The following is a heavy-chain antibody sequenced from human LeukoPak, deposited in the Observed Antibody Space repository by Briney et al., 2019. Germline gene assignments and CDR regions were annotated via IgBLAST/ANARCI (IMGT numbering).Heavy chain of an antibody. Sequence: PSETLSLTCTVSGGSISSYYWSWIRQPPGKGLEWIGYIYYSGSTNYNPSLKSRVTISVDTSKSQFSLKLSSVTAADTAVYYCARLSSSKLASYYYYGMDVWGQGTTVTVSS. CDR1: GGSISSYY. V-gene: IGHV4-59*08. CDR3: ARLSSSKLASYYYYGMDV. J-gene: IGHJ6*02. D-gene: IGHD6-13*01. CDR2: IYYSGST.